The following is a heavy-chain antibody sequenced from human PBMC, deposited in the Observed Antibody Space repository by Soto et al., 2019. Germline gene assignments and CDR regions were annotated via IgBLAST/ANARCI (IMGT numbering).Heavy chain of an antibody. CDR1: GYSFINSD. Sequence: ASVKVSCKASGYSFINSDINWVRRASGQGLEWMRLVNPKSGRTVSAQKFQGRVSMTRNVSISTAYLELSSLTSEDTAVYYCARDGSATVKNYYGMDVWGQGTTVTVSS. CDR3: ARDGSATVKNYYGMDV. D-gene: IGHD4-4*01. J-gene: IGHJ6*02. V-gene: IGHV1-8*01. CDR2: VNPKSGRT.